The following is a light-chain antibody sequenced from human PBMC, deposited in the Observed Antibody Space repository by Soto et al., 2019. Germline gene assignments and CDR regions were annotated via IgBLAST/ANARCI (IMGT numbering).Light chain of an antibody. V-gene: IGKV1-5*03. CDR2: KAS. J-gene: IGKJ1*01. Sequence: DIQMTQSPSTLSASVGDRVTITCRASQSISSWLVWYQQKPGKAPKLLIYKASSLESGVPSRFSGRGSGTEFTLTISSLQPDDFATYYCQQYNNYLWTFGQGTKVEIK. CDR1: QSISSW. CDR3: QQYNNYLWT.